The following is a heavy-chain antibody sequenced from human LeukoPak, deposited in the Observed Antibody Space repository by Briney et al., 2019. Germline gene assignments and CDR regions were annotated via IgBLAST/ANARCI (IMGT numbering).Heavy chain of an antibody. V-gene: IGHV1-18*01. CDR1: GYTFTSYG. J-gene: IGHJ4*02. Sequence: ASVKVSCKASGYTFTSYGINWVRQAPGQGLEWMGWISAYNGNTNYAQKLQGRVTMTTDTSTSTAYMELSRLRSDDTAVYYCAISGYSSSWYSVGHNYFDYWGQGTPVTVSS. CDR3: AISGYSSSWYSVGHNYFDY. D-gene: IGHD6-13*01. CDR2: ISAYNGNT.